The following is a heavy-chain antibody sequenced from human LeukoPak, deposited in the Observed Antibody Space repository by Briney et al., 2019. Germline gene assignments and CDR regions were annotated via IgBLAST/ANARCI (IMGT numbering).Heavy chain of an antibody. CDR2: ILYSGST. CDR1: GGSISSSNW. CDR3: ARSVAAAGTFDF. D-gene: IGHD6-13*01. Sequence: SETLSLTCAVSGGSISSSNWWSWIRHHPGKGLEWIGYILYSGSTYYNPSLRSRVTLSLDTSKNQFSLKVNSVTVADTAVYYCARSVAAAGTFDFWGQGTLVTVSS. V-gene: IGHV4-31*11. J-gene: IGHJ4*02.